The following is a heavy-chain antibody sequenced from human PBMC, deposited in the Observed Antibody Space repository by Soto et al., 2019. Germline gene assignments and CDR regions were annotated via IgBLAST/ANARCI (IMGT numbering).Heavy chain of an antibody. CDR2: IYHSGRS. Sequence: QVQLRESGSGQVTPSQTLSLTCAVSGASIATGGLCWSWIRQPPGKGPGWIGYIYHSGRSFYSPSLRGRISISLDTSKNQFSLSLTSETAADTAVYYCARVYGDHTGAFDYWGQGTLVTVSS. V-gene: IGHV4-30-2*01. CDR3: ARVYGDHTGAFDY. CDR1: GASIATGGLC. D-gene: IGHD7-27*01. J-gene: IGHJ4*02.